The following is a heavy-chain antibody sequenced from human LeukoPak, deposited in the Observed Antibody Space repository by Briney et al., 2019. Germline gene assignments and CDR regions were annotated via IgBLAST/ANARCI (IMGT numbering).Heavy chain of an antibody. J-gene: IGHJ4*02. V-gene: IGHV1-24*01. D-gene: IGHD3-9*01. Sequence: ASVKVSCKVSVYTLTELSMHWVRQAHGKGLEWMGGFDPEDGETIYAQKFQGRVTMTEDTSTDKAYMELRSLRSEDTAVYYCATLVLDYDIWWVFDYWGQGTLVTVSS. CDR1: VYTLTELS. CDR3: ATLVLDYDIWWVFDY. CDR2: FDPEDGET.